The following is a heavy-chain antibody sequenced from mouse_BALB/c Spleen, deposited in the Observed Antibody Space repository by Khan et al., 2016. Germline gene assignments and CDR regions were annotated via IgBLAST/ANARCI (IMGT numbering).Heavy chain of an antibody. CDR2: IRSEANNHAT. J-gene: IGHJ2*01. CDR1: GFTFSDAW. V-gene: IGHV6-6*01. CDR3: RSVYFDY. Sequence: EVQLQESGGGLVQPGGSMKLSCAASGFTFSDAWMDWVRQSPEKGLEWVAEIRSEANNHATYYAESVKGRFTISRDDSKSSVYLQMNSLTAEDTGIFYWRSVYFDYWGQGTTLTVSS.